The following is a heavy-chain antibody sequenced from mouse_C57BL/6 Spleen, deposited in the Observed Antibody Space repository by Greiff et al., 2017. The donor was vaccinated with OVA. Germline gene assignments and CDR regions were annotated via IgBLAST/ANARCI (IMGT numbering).Heavy chain of an antibody. Sequence: EVHLVESGGGLVKPGGSLKLSCAASGFTFSDYGMHWVRQAPEKGLEWVAYISSGSSTIYYADTVKGRFTISRDNAKNTLFLQMTSLRSEDTAMYYCARDAVVATRYFDVWGTGTTVTVSS. V-gene: IGHV5-17*01. CDR1: GFTFSDYG. CDR2: ISSGSSTI. D-gene: IGHD1-1*01. J-gene: IGHJ1*03. CDR3: ARDAVVATRYFDV.